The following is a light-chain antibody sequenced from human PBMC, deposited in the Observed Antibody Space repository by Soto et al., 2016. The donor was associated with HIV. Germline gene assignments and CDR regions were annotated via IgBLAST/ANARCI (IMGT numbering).Light chain of an antibody. J-gene: IGLJ2*01. Sequence: SYVVTQPPSVSVAPGQTARITCGGINIGSKSVHWYQQKPGQAPVLVIYDDRDRPSGIPERFSGSNSGNTATLTISRVEAGDEADYFCQVWDVSTDLVVFGGGTKLTVL. CDR3: QVWDVSTDLVV. CDR2: DDR. V-gene: IGLV3-21*02. CDR1: NIGSKS.